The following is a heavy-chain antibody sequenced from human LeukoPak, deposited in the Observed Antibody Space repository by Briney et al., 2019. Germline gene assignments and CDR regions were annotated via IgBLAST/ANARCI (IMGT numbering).Heavy chain of an antibody. CDR2: IIPIFGTA. D-gene: IGHD5/OR15-5a*01. Sequence: REASVKVSCKASGGTFSSYAISWVRQAPGQGLEWMGGIIPIFGTANYAQKFQGRVTITADESTSTAYMELSSLRSEDTAVYYCASPEVSDSYAFDIWGQGTMVTVSS. CDR1: GGTFSSYA. V-gene: IGHV1-69*13. CDR3: ASPEVSDSYAFDI. J-gene: IGHJ3*02.